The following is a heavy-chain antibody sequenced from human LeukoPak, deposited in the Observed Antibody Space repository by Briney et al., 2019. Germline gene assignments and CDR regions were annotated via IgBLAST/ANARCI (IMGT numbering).Heavy chain of an antibody. J-gene: IGHJ6*02. CDR3: AKGVVPAAMPPGPLPYYYYGMDV. Sequence: GGSLRLSCAASGFTFSSYAMHWVRQAPGKGLEYVSAISSNGGSTYYANSVKGRFTISRDNSKNTLYLQMNSLRAEDTAVYYCAKGVVPAAMPPGPLPYYYYGMDVWGQGTTVTVSS. D-gene: IGHD2-2*01. CDR2: ISSNGGST. CDR1: GFTFSSYA. V-gene: IGHV3-64*01.